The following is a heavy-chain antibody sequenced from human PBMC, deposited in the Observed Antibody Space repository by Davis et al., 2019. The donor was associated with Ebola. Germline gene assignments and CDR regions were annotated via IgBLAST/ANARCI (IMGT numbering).Heavy chain of an antibody. V-gene: IGHV1-46*01. CDR1: RYPLPSSY. Sequence: ASDTVSCKASRYPLPSSYMLWVRHAPGQGLEWMGIINPSGGSTRYAQKFQGRVTMTRDTSISTAYMELSRLRSDDTAVYYCARVLIPIFGVVPAPDFDYWGQGTLVTVSS. J-gene: IGHJ4*02. CDR3: ARVLIPIFGVVPAPDFDY. D-gene: IGHD3-3*01. CDR2: INPSGGST.